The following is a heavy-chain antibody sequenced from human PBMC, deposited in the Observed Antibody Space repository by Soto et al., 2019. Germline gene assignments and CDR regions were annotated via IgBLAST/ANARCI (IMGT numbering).Heavy chain of an antibody. CDR3: AREGGVLRMSNWLDP. CDR1: GDSVSRDSYY. D-gene: IGHD2-8*02. J-gene: IGHJ5*02. V-gene: IGHV4-61*01. CDR2: IYRSGST. Sequence: SETLSLTCTVSGDSVSRDSYYWSWVRKPPGKGLEWIGYIYRSGSTPYNPSLQSRVTMSINTSKNQFSLELSSVTAADTAIYYCAREGGVLRMSNWLDPWGQGILVTVSP.